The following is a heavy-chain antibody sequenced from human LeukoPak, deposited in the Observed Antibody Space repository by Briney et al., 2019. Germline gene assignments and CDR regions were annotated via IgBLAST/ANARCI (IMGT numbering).Heavy chain of an antibody. Sequence: GGSLRLSCAASGFTVSINYMSWVRQAPGKGLERDSVIYSGGSTYYADSVKGRFTISRDNSKNTLYLQMNSLRAEDTAVYYCARDEPGYCSGGSCYEMGDYWGQGTLVTVSS. CDR1: GFTVSINY. J-gene: IGHJ4*02. D-gene: IGHD2-15*01. CDR2: IYSGGST. V-gene: IGHV3-53*01. CDR3: ARDEPGYCSGGSCYEMGDY.